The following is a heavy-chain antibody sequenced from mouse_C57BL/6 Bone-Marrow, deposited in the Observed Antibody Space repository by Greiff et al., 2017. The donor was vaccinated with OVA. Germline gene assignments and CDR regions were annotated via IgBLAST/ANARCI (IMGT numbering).Heavy chain of an antibody. CDR3: ARDPYYYAMDY. CDR1: GFTFSDYY. Sequence: NLVESEGGLVQPGSSMKLSCTASGFTFSDYYMAWVRQVPEKGLEWVANINYDGSSTYYLDSLKSRFIISRDNAKNILYLQMSSLKSEDTATYYCARDPYYYAMDYWGQGTSVTVSS. V-gene: IGHV5-16*01. CDR2: INYDGSST. J-gene: IGHJ4*01.